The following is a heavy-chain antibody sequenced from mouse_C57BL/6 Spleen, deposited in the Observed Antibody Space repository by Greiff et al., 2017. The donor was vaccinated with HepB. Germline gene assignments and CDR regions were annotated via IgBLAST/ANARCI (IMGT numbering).Heavy chain of an antibody. CDR1: GYSFTSYY. D-gene: IGHD4-1*01. J-gene: IGHJ2*01. CDR3: ARTLTGHFDY. V-gene: IGHV1-66*01. Sequence: QVQLKQSGPELVKPGASVKISCKASGYSFTSYYIHWVKQRPGQGLEWIGWIYPGSGNTKYNEKFKGKATLTADTSSSTAYMQLSSLTSEDSAVYYCARTLTGHFDYWGQGTTLTVSS. CDR2: IYPGSGNT.